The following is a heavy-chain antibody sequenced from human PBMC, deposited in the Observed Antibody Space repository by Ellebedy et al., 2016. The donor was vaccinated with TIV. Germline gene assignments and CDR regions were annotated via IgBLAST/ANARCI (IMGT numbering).Heavy chain of an antibody. J-gene: IGHJ4*02. CDR2: ITNNGSTT. Sequence: GESLKISCTASGFTFSDYYMSWVRQAPGKGLEWVSYITNNGSTTYYADSVKGRSTISRDNAKNSLYLQMNSLRVDDTAVYYCATSRARVYWGQGTLVTVSS. V-gene: IGHV3-11*04. CDR3: ATSRARVY. CDR1: GFTFSDYY.